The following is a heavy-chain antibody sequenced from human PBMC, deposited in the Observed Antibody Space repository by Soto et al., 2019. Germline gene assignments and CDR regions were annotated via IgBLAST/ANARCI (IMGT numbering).Heavy chain of an antibody. V-gene: IGHV1-24*01. CDR2: FDPEDGET. J-gene: IGHJ3*02. CDR3: ATSYLGVYDAFDI. CDR1: GYTLNELS. Sequence: ASVKASCKVSGYTLNELSMYWVRQAPGKGLEWMGGFDPEDGETIYAQKFQGRVTMTEDTSTDTAYMELSSLRSEDTAVYYCATSYLGVYDAFDIWGQGTMVTVSS. D-gene: IGHD1-26*01.